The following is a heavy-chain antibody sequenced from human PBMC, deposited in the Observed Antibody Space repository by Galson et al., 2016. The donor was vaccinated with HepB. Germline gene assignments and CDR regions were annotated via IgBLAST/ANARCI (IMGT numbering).Heavy chain of an antibody. V-gene: IGHV3-7*02. CDR1: GFTFSSYW. CDR3: VRGVAGCDY. CDR2: IKQAGSEK. D-gene: IGHD6-19*01. Sequence: SLRLSCAASGFTFSSYWMSWVRQAPGKRLECVANIKQAGSEKYYVDSVKGRFTIARDNAKKSLYLQMNSLRAEDTAVYYCVRGVAGCDYWGQGTLVTVAS. J-gene: IGHJ4*02.